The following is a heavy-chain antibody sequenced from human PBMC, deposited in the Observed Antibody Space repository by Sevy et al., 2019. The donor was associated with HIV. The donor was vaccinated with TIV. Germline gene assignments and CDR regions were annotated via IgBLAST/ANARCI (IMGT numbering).Heavy chain of an antibody. J-gene: IGHJ6*02. CDR3: TRYGSGSLRLDYYYYGMDV. CDR2: IKSKTDGGTT. D-gene: IGHD3-10*01. CDR1: GFNFSNAW. V-gene: IGHV3-15*07. Sequence: GSLRLSFAASGFNFSNAWMNLVRQAPGKGLEWVGRIKSKTDGGTTDYAEPVKGRFTISRDDSKNTLYLQMNSLKTEDTAVYYCTRYGSGSLRLDYYYYGMDVWGQGTTVTVSS.